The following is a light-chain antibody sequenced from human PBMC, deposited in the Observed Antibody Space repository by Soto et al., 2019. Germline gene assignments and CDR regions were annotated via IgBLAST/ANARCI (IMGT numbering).Light chain of an antibody. CDR1: SSDIGGSNH. Sequence: QSALTQPASVSGSPGQSITISCTGTSSDIGGSNHVSWYRHHPGKAPKLIIYEVTYRPSGVSNRFSGSKSGYTASLTISGLQPEDEADYYCNSQTRSGIRVFGTGTKVTVL. CDR3: NSQTRSGIRV. CDR2: EVT. V-gene: IGLV2-14*01. J-gene: IGLJ1*01.